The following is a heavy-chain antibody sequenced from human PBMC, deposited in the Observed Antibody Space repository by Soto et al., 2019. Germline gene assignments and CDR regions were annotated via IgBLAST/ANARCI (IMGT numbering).Heavy chain of an antibody. CDR3: ARGRGYCSGGSCPPADYYYGMDV. J-gene: IGHJ6*02. CDR2: IWYDGSNK. CDR1: GFTFSSYG. D-gene: IGHD2-15*01. V-gene: IGHV3-33*01. Sequence: GGSLRLSCAASGFTFSSYGMHWVRQAPGKGLEWVAVIWYDGSNKYYADSVKGRFTISRDNSKNTLYLQMNSLRAEDTAVYYCARGRGYCSGGSCPPADYYYGMDVWGQGTTVTVSS.